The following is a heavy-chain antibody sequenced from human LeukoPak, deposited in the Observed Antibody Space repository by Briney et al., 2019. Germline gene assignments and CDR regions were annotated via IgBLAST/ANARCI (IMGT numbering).Heavy chain of an antibody. CDR2: IIPISGTA. V-gene: IGHV1-69*06. J-gene: IGHJ4*02. CDR1: GGTFSSYA. Sequence: GSSVKVSCKASGGTFSSYAISWVRQAPGQGLEWMGGIIPISGTANYAQKFQGRVTITADKSTSTAYMELSSLRSEDTAVYYCATGYCSGGSCPWPYWGQGTLVTVSS. CDR3: ATGYCSGGSCPWPY. D-gene: IGHD2-15*01.